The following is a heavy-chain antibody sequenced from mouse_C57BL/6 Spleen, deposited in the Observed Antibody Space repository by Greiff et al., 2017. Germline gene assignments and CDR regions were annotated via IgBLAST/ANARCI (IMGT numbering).Heavy chain of an antibody. Sequence: EVKVEESGGGLVQPGGSMKLSCVASGFTFSNYWMNWVRQSPEKGLEWVAQIRLKSDNYATHYAESVKGRFTISRDDSKSSVYLQMNNLRAEDTGIYYCTDSNYFYAMDYWGQGTSVTVSS. CDR2: IRLKSDNYAT. D-gene: IGHD2-5*01. J-gene: IGHJ4*01. CDR1: GFTFSNYW. V-gene: IGHV6-3*01. CDR3: TDSNYFYAMDY.